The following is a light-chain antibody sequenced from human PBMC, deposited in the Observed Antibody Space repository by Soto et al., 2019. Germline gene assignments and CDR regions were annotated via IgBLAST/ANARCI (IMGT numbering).Light chain of an antibody. Sequence: EMVLTQSPGTLSLSPGERATLSCRASQRVSSSYLAWYQQKPGQAPRLLIYGASSRATGIPDRFSGSGSGTDFTLTIRRLKPEDFAVYYCQQYGSSPRTFGQETKVEIK. CDR2: GAS. J-gene: IGKJ1*01. CDR1: QRVSSSY. CDR3: QQYGSSPRT. V-gene: IGKV3-20*01.